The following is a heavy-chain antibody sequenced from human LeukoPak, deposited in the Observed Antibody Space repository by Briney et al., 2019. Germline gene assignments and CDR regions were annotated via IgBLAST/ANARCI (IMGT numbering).Heavy chain of an antibody. CDR3: ARVGWELLRDAFDI. J-gene: IGHJ3*02. V-gene: IGHV4-59*01. CDR1: GGSISSYY. Sequence: PSETLSLTCTVSGGSISSYYWSWIRQPTGKGLEWIGYIYYSGSTNYNPSLKSRVTISVDTSKNQFSLKLSSVTAADTAVYYCARVGWELLRDAFDIWGQGTMVTVSS. CDR2: IYYSGST. D-gene: IGHD1-26*01.